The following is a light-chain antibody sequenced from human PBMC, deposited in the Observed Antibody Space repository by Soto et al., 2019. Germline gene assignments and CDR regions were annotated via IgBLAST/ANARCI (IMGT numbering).Light chain of an antibody. CDR2: AAS. CDR3: QQYDSTVWT. Sequence: EIVLTQSTCTLSWSPGEPATLSCGASQTGDSRYLAWYQQNRGQAPRLLIYAASSRATGVPDRFSGSGYGTDFKLTIRRLETEDFAVYYCQQYDSTVWTFGQGTKVDIK. V-gene: IGKV3-20*01. CDR1: QTGDSRY. J-gene: IGKJ1*01.